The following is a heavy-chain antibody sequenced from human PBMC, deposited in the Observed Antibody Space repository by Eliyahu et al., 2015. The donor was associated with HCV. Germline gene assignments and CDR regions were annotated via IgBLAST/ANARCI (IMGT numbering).Heavy chain of an antibody. CDR1: GFXFRTYS. CDR3: ARDLTHIAMVRGGNDY. J-gene: IGHJ4*02. CDR2: ISSSSAYI. D-gene: IGHD3-10*01. V-gene: IGHV3-21*01. Sequence: EVQLVESGGGLVKPGGSLRLSCAASGFXFRTYSMNWVRQAPGQGLEWVSSISSSSAYIYYTDSVKGRFTISRDNAKNSLYLQMNSLRAEDTAVYYCARDLTHIAMVRGGNDYWGQGTLVTVSS.